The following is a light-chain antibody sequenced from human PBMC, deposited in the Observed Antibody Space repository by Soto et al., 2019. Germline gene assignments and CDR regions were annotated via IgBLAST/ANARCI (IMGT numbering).Light chain of an antibody. V-gene: IGKV1-6*01. CDR2: GAS. Sequence: AIQLTQSPSSLSASVRDRVTITCRASKEISDHVGWYQPTPGKAPKLLISGASRLQSGVPSRFSGSGSGAAFTLTSTSLRPEDSSTCYCLQNHNYPRTFGQGTKVDIK. J-gene: IGKJ1*01. CDR1: KEISDH. CDR3: LQNHNYPRT.